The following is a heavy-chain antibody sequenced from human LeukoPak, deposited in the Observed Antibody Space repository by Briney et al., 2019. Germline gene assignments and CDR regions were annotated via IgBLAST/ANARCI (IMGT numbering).Heavy chain of an antibody. Sequence: ASVKVSCKASGYTFTSYAMHWVRQAPGQRLEWMGWINAGNGNTKYSQEFQGRVTITRDTSASTAYMELSSLRSEDTAVYYCARGEDYGDYYYWGQGTLVTVSS. CDR2: INAGNGNT. D-gene: IGHD4-17*01. J-gene: IGHJ4*02. CDR3: ARGEDYGDYYY. V-gene: IGHV1-3*01. CDR1: GYTFTSYA.